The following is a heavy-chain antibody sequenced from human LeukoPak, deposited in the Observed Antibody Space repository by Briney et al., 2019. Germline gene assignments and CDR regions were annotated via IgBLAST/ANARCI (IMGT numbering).Heavy chain of an antibody. V-gene: IGHV4-61*02. CDR3: ARTSSHYYGSGSYLPLFDY. D-gene: IGHD3-10*01. J-gene: IGHJ4*02. CDR2: IYTSGST. CDR1: GGSISSGSYY. Sequence: SETLSLTCTVSGGSISSGSYYWSWIRQSAGKGLEWIGRIYTSGSTNYNPSLKSRVTISVDTSKNQFSLKLSSVTAADTAVYYCARTSSHYYGSGSYLPLFDYWGQGTLVTVSS.